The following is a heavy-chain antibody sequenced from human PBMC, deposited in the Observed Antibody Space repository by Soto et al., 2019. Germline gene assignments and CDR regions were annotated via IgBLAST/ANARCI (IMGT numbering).Heavy chain of an antibody. CDR2: ISYDGSNK. CDR1: GFTFSSYA. Sequence: GGSLRLSCAASGFTFSSYAMHWVRQAPGKGLEWVAVISYDGSNKYYADSVKGRFTISKDNSENTLYLQMNSLRAEDTAVYYCARPVGWLRLHWFDPWGQGTLVTVSS. V-gene: IGHV3-30-3*01. CDR3: ARPVGWLRLHWFDP. D-gene: IGHD5-12*01. J-gene: IGHJ5*02.